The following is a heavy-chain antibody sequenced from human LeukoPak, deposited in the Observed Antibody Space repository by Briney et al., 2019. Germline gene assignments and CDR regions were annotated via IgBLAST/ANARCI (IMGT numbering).Heavy chain of an antibody. J-gene: IGHJ4*02. CDR1: GFTFGDYA. V-gene: IGHV3-49*04. CDR3: ARADCTSSPNLVTDY. CDR2: IRSKAYGGTT. D-gene: IGHD2-8*01. Sequence: GGSLRLSCTASGFTFGDYAMSWVRQAPGKGLEWVGFIRSKAYGGTTEYAASVKGRFTISRDDSKRIAYLQMISLKTEDTAVYYCARADCTSSPNLVTDYWGQGTLVTVSS.